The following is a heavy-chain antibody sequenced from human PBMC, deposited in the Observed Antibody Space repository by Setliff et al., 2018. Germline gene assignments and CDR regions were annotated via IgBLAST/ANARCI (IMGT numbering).Heavy chain of an antibody. CDR1: GFSFNNYW. J-gene: IGHJ4*02. CDR2: INKDGRST. V-gene: IGHV3-74*01. D-gene: IGHD6-19*01. Sequence: GGSLRLSCEASGFSFNNYWMYWVRQVPGQGLVWVSGINKDGRSTSYADSVRGRFTISRDNAKNTLYLQMNSLRAEDTAVYYCARDPVALDYWGQGTLVTVSS. CDR3: ARDPVALDY.